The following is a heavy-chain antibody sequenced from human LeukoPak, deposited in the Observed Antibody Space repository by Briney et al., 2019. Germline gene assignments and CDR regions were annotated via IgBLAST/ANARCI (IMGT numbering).Heavy chain of an antibody. CDR3: ARDGGYCSGGSCYGY. J-gene: IGHJ4*02. CDR2: IIPILGIA. V-gene: IGHV1-69*04. CDR1: GGTFSSYA. Sequence: ASVKVSCKVSGGTFSSYAISWVRQAPGQGLEWMGRIIPILGIANYAQKFQGRVTITAGKSTSTAYMELSSLRSEDTAVYYCARDGGYCSGGSCYGYWGQGTLVTVSS. D-gene: IGHD2-15*01.